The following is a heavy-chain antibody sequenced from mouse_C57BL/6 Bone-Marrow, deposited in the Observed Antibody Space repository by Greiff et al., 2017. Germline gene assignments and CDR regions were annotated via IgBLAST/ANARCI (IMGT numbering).Heavy chain of an antibody. CDR1: GYTFTSYG. Sequence: VQLQQSGAELARPGASVKLSCKASGYTFTSYGISWVKQRTGQGLEWIGEIYPRSGNTYYNEKFKGKATLTADKSSSTAYMELRSLTSEDSAVYFCARSAITTVVATGNAMDYWGQGTSVTVSS. V-gene: IGHV1-81*01. CDR3: ARSAITTVVATGNAMDY. CDR2: IYPRSGNT. J-gene: IGHJ4*01. D-gene: IGHD1-1*01.